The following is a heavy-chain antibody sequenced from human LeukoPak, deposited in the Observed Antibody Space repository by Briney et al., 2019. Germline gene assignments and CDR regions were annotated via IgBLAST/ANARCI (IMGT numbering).Heavy chain of an antibody. D-gene: IGHD4/OR15-4a*01. CDR3: ARDHLPAGAPGYYMDV. Sequence: ASETLSLTCTVSGGSVSSHFWSWIRQPPGKGLEWIGYIYNSGITNYNPSLKSRVTMSVDTSKNQFSLMLRSVTSADTAVYYCARDHLPAGAPGYYMDVWGKGTTVTVSS. CDR1: GGSVSSHF. V-gene: IGHV4-59*02. J-gene: IGHJ6*03. CDR2: IYNSGIT.